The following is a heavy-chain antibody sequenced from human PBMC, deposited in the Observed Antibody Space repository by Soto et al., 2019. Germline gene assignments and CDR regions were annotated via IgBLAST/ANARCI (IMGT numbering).Heavy chain of an antibody. Sequence: EVQLLESGGGFIQPGGSLRLSCAASGITFSSSAMSWVRQAPGKGLQWVSLITGSGCSTYYADSVKGRFTISRDNSKNTLYLQMNSLRAEDTAVYYCAKGYYYDSSGLEGDYWGQGTLVTVSS. V-gene: IGHV3-23*01. CDR3: AKGYYYDSSGLEGDY. CDR2: ITGSGCST. CDR1: GITFSSSA. J-gene: IGHJ4*02. D-gene: IGHD3-22*01.